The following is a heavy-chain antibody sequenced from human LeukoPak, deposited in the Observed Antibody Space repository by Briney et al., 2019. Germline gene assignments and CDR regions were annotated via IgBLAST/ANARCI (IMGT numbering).Heavy chain of an antibody. V-gene: IGHV6-1*01. CDR2: TYYRSKWHN. D-gene: IGHD4-11*01. CDR1: GDSVSSNSAV. J-gene: IGHJ4*02. Sequence: SQTLSLTCAISGDSVSSNSAVWNWIRQSPSRGLEWLGRTYYRSKWHNEYAESVKSRISIDSDTSKNQFSLQLNSVTPEDTAEYYCAGTTDYSSFLAYWGQGTLVTVSS. CDR3: AGTTDYSSFLAY.